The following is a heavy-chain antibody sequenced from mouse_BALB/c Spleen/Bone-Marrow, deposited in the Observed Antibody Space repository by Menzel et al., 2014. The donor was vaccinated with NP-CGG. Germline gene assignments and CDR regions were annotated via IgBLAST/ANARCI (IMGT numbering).Heavy chain of an antibody. V-gene: IGHV2-6-4*01. Sequence: VMLVESGPGLVAPSQSLSITCTVSGFPLSRYNVHWVRQPPGKGLEWLGMIWNGGSTDYNSALKSRLSISKDNSKSQVFLKMNSLQTDDTAMYYCARNYYGIPYYFDYWGQGTTLTVSS. CDR1: GFPLSRYN. CDR3: ARNYYGIPYYFDY. CDR2: IWNGGST. J-gene: IGHJ2*01. D-gene: IGHD1-1*01.